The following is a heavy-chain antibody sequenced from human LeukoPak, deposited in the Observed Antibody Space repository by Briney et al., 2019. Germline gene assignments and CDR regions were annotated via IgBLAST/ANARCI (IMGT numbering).Heavy chain of an antibody. D-gene: IGHD3-10*01. Sequence: ASVKVSCKASGYTFTDYYMRWVRQAPGQGLEWMGTINPSGGSTTYAQKFQGRVTMTRDTSTSTVYMELSSLRSEDTAVYYCALPRSKMVRGVTGAFSFDYWGQGTLVTVSS. CDR3: ALPRSKMVRGVTGAFSFDY. CDR2: INPSGGST. CDR1: GYTFTDYY. V-gene: IGHV1-46*01. J-gene: IGHJ4*02.